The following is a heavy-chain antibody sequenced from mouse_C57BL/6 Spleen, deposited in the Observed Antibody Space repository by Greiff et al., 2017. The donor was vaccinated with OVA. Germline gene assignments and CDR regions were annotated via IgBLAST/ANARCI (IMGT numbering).Heavy chain of an antibody. CDR2: IHPNSGST. D-gene: IGHD2-3*01. V-gene: IGHV1-64*01. J-gene: IGHJ1*03. CDR1: GYTFTSYW. Sequence: QVQLQQPGAELVKPGASVKLSCKASGYTFTSYWMHWVKQRPGQGLEWIGMIHPNSGSTNYNEKFKSKATLTVDKSSSTAYMQLSSLTSEDSAVYYCARWLLLWYFGVWGTGTTVTVSS. CDR3: ARWLLLWYFGV.